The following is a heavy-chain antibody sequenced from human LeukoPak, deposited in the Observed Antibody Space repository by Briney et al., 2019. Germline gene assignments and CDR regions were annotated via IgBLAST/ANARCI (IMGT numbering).Heavy chain of an antibody. Sequence: PGGSLRLSCAASGFTVSSNYMSWVRQAPGKGLEWVSAIYSGGSTYYADSVKGRFTISRDNSKNTLYLQMNSLRAEDTAVYYCAREGPVSGFEYWGQGTLVTVSS. CDR1: GFTVSSNY. V-gene: IGHV3-53*01. CDR3: AREGPVSGFEY. J-gene: IGHJ4*02. CDR2: IYSGGST.